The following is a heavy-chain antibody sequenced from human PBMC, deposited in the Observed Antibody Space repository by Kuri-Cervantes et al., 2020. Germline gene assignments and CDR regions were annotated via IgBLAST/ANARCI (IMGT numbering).Heavy chain of an antibody. CDR1: GFTFSSYA. J-gene: IGHJ3*02. CDR3: ARDVLQFHYSSGWYDGGAFDI. D-gene: IGHD6-19*01. CDR2: ISYDGSNK. V-gene: IGHV3-30-3*01. Sequence: GESLKISCAASGFTFSSYAMHWVRQAPGKGLEWVAVISYDGSNKYYADAVKGRFTISRDNSKTTLYLHMSSLRAEDTALYYCARDVLQFHYSSGWYDGGAFDIWGQGTMVTVSS.